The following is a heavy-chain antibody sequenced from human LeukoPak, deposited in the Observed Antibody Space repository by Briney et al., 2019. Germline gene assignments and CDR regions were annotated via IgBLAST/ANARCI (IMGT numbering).Heavy chain of an antibody. D-gene: IGHD2-15*01. V-gene: IGHV4-59*12. J-gene: IGHJ4*02. CDR3: ARVGYCSGGSCSKPFDY. CDR1: GGSISSYY. CDR2: IYYSGST. Sequence: SETLSLTCTVSGGSISSYYWSWIRQPPGKGLEWIGYIYYSGSTNYNPSLKSRVTISVDTSKNQFSLKLSSVTAADTAVYYCARVGYCSGGSCSKPFDYWGQGTLVTVSS.